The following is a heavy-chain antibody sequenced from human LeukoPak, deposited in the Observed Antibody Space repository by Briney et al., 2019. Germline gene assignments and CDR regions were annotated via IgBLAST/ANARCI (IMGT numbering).Heavy chain of an antibody. J-gene: IGHJ4*02. CDR2: IYTSGST. CDR1: GGSISSGSNY. Sequence: SQTLSLTCTVSGGSISSGSNYWSWIRQPAGKGLEWIGRIYTSGSTNYNPSLKSRVTISVDTSKNQFSLKLSSVTAADTAVYYCAREPDYYVSGSYRVDYWGQGTLVTVSS. D-gene: IGHD3-10*01. V-gene: IGHV4-61*02. CDR3: AREPDYYVSGSYRVDY.